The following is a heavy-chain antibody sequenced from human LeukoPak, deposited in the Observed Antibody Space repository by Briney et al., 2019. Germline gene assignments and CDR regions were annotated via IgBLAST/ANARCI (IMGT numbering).Heavy chain of an antibody. CDR2: IRSKGYSGTT. CDR3: TRGRYSSAWDFDY. J-gene: IGHJ4*02. Sequence: GRSLRLSCAASGFTFSSYAMHWVRQAPGKGLEWVGFIRSKGYSGTTEYAASVKGRFTISRDDSKSIAYLQMNSLKTEDTGVYYCTRGRYSSAWDFDYWGQGTLVTVSS. D-gene: IGHD6-19*01. CDR1: GFTFSSYA. V-gene: IGHV3-49*04.